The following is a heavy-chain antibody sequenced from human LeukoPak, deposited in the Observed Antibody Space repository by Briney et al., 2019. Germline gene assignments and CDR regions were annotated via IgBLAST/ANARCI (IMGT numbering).Heavy chain of an antibody. Sequence: SVKVSCKASGGTFSSYAISWVRQAPGQGLEWMGRIIPIFGTANYAQKFQGRVTITTDESTSTAYMELSSLRSEDTAVYYCARSGIPNYDFWSGPFDYWGQGTLVAVSS. CDR3: ARSGIPNYDFWSGPFDY. J-gene: IGHJ4*02. D-gene: IGHD3-3*01. CDR2: IIPIFGTA. V-gene: IGHV1-69*05. CDR1: GGTFSSYA.